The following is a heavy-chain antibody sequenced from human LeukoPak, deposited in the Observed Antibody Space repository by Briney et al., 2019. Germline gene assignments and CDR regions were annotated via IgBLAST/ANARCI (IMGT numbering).Heavy chain of an antibody. J-gene: IGHJ4*02. CDR2: ISYDGSNK. Sequence: GGSLRLSCAASGFTFSSYAMHWVRQAPGKGLEGVAVISYDGSNKHYADSVKGRFTISRDNSKNTLYLQMNSLRAEATAVYYCARDGFDGYNYYYFDYWGQGTLVTVSS. V-gene: IGHV3-30-3*01. CDR3: ARDGFDGYNYYYFDY. CDR1: GFTFSSYA. D-gene: IGHD5-24*01.